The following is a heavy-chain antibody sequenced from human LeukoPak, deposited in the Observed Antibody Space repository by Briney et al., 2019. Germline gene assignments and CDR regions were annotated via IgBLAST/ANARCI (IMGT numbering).Heavy chain of an antibody. J-gene: IGHJ3*02. CDR3: ARTYYFDSSGYIDSFDI. CDR2: IYYTGST. CDR1: GGSISSGDYY. D-gene: IGHD3-22*01. V-gene: IGHV4-30-4*01. Sequence: SETLSLTCTVSGGSISSGDYYWGWLRQSPGRGLEWIGYIYYTGSTYNNPSLKRRLTISVHTSNNQFSLKLNSVTAADTAVYYCARTYYFDSSGYIDSFDIWGQGTMVTVSS.